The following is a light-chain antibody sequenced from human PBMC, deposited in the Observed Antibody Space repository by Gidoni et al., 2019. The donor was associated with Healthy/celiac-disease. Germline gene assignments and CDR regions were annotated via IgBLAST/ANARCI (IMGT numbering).Light chain of an antibody. J-gene: IGLJ2*01. CDR3: QVWDSSSAYVV. CDR1: NIGSKS. V-gene: IGLV3-21*02. CDR2: DDS. Sequence: SYVLTQPPSVSVAPGQTARITCGGNNIGSKSVHWYQQKPGQAPVLVVYDDSDRPSGLPERFSGSNSGNTATLTISRVEAGDEADYYCQVWDSSSAYVVFGGGTKLTVL.